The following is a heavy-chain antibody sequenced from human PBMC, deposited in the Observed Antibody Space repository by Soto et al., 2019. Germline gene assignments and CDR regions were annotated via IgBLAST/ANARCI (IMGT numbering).Heavy chain of an antibody. CDR1: GGTFSSYT. J-gene: IGHJ5*02. D-gene: IGHD2-2*01. Sequence: SVKVSCKASGGTFSSYTISWVRQAPGQGLEWMGRIIPILGIANYAQKFQGRVTITADKSTSTAYMELSSLRSEDTAVYYCGRESEDCSSTSCGNWFDPWGQGTLVTVSS. CDR2: IIPILGIA. CDR3: GRESEDCSSTSCGNWFDP. V-gene: IGHV1-69*04.